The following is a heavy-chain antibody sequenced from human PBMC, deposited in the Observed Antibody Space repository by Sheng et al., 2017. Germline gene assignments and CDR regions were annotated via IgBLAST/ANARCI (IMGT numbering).Heavy chain of an antibody. J-gene: IGHJ6*03. Sequence: QVQLVQSGAEVKKPGSSVKVSCKASGGTFSSYTISWVRQAPGQGLEWMGRIIPILGIANYAQKFQGRVTITADKSTSTAYMELSSLRSEDTAVYYCATGEMATIHSYYYYMDVWGQRDHGHRLL. V-gene: IGHV1-69*02. CDR3: ATGEMATIHSYYYYMDV. D-gene: IGHD5-12*01. CDR2: IIPILGIA. CDR1: GGTFSSYT.